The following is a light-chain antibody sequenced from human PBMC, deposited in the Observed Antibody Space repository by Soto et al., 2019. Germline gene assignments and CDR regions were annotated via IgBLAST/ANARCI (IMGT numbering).Light chain of an antibody. J-gene: IGLJ1*01. V-gene: IGLV2-11*01. CDR3: CSYAGNYIYV. Sequence: QSALTQPRSVSGSPGQSVTISCTGSSSDVGDYNFVSWYQQHPGKVPQLILYEVTKRPSGVPDRFSGSKSGNMASLTISGLQADDDADDYCCSYAGNYIYVFGTGTKLTVL. CDR1: SSDVGDYNF. CDR2: EVT.